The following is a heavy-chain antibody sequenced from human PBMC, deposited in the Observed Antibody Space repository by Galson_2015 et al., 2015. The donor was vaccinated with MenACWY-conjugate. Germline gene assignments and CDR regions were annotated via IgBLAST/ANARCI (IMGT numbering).Heavy chain of an antibody. Sequence: SLRLSCAGSGFTFSDRYMDRIRQAPGKGLEWVARSRNKASSYSTEYAASVKGRFTVSRDESGNILYLGMSGLKSEDTAVYFCTRGHAATRYFDSWGQGTLVTASS. CDR3: TRGHAATRYFDS. CDR1: GFTFSDRY. J-gene: IGHJ4*02. V-gene: IGHV3-72*01. CDR2: SRNKASSYST. D-gene: IGHD1-1*01.